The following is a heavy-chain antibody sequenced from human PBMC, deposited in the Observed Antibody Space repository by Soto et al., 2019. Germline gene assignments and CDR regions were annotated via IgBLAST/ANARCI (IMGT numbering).Heavy chain of an antibody. CDR3: ARKPNYLDD. CDR1: GYTFTSYG. CDR2: ISAYTGNT. V-gene: IGHV1-18*01. Sequence: QVQLVQSGAEVKKPGASVKVSCKASGYTFTSYGISWVRQAPGQGLEWMGWISAYTGNTNYAQKLQGRVTMTTDTSTSNADMELRSLRSEDTAEYYCARKPNYLDDWGQGTLVTVSS. J-gene: IGHJ4*02.